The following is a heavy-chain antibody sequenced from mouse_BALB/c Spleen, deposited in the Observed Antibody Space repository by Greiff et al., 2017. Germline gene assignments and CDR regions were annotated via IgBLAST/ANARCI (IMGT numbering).Heavy chain of an antibody. V-gene: IGHV5-9-3*01. Sequence: EVKLQESGGGLVKPGGSLKLSCAASGFTFSSYAMSWVRQTPEKRLEWVATISSGGSYTYYPDSVKGRFTISRDNAKNTLYLQMSSLRSEDTAMYYCARLTEYYFDYWGQGTTLTVSS. CDR2: ISSGGSYT. D-gene: IGHD4-1*01. CDR1: GFTFSSYA. J-gene: IGHJ2*01. CDR3: ARLTEYYFDY.